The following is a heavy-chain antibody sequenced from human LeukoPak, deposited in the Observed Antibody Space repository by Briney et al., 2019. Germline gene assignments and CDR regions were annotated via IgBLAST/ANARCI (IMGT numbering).Heavy chain of an antibody. CDR2: ISSSSSYI. J-gene: IGHJ4*02. D-gene: IGHD3-22*01. Sequence: GGSLRLSCAASGFTFSSYSMNWVRQAPGKGLEWVSSISSSSSYIYYADSVKGRFTISRDNAKNSLYLQMNSLRAEDTAVYYCARKMTYYYDSSGFGMGYWGQGTLVTVSS. CDR1: GFTFSSYS. V-gene: IGHV3-21*01. CDR3: ARKMTYYYDSSGFGMGY.